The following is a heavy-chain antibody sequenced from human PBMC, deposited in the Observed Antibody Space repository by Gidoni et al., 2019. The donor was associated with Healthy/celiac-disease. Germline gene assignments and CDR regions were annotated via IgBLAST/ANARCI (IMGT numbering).Heavy chain of an antibody. CDR1: GFTFDDYA. Sequence: EVQLVESGGGLVQPGRSLRLSCAASGFTFDDYAMHWVRQAPGKGLEWVSGISWNSCSIGYADSVKGRFTISRDNAKNSLYLQMNSLRAEDTALYYCAKGYSYGSIDYWGQGTLVTVSS. D-gene: IGHD5-18*01. CDR3: AKGYSYGSIDY. J-gene: IGHJ4*02. V-gene: IGHV3-9*01. CDR2: ISWNSCSI.